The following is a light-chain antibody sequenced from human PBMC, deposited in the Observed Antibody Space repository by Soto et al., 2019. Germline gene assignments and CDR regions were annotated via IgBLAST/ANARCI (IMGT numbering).Light chain of an antibody. CDR1: QSVSTN. CDR3: QQYNDCPPFT. CDR2: GAS. Sequence: VMTQSPATLSVSPGERVALSCWASQSVSTNLAWYQQRPGQAPRLLIYGASSRPIGIPGRFSGSGSGTEFTLSISSLPSEDFAVYYCQQYNDCPPFTFGPGTKV. J-gene: IGKJ3*01. V-gene: IGKV3-15*01.